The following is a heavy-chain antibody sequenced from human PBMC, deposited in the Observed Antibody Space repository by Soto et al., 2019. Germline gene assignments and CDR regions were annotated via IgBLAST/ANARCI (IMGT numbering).Heavy chain of an antibody. CDR2: ISWNSGSI. V-gene: IGHV3-9*01. CDR3: AKGTQASRGAFDI. Sequence: EVPLVESGGGLVQPGRSLRLSCAASGFTFDDYAMHWVRQAPGKGLEWVSGISWNSGSIGYADSVKGRFTISRDNAKNSLYLQMNSLRAEDTALYYCAKGTQASRGAFDIWGQGTMVTVSS. J-gene: IGHJ3*02. CDR1: GFTFDDYA. D-gene: IGHD3-10*01.